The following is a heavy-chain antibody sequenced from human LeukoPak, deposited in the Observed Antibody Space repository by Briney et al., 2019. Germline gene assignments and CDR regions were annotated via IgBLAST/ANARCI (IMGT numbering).Heavy chain of an antibody. J-gene: IGHJ4*02. CDR2: INHSGST. Sequence: SETLSLTCAVYGGSFSGYYWSWIRQPPGKGLEWIGEINHSGSTNYNPSLKSRVTISVDTSKNQFSLKLSSVTAADTAVYYCARVDYRDGYNVDYWGQGTLVTVSS. V-gene: IGHV4-34*01. CDR3: ARVDYRDGYNVDY. D-gene: IGHD5-24*01. CDR1: GGSFSGYY.